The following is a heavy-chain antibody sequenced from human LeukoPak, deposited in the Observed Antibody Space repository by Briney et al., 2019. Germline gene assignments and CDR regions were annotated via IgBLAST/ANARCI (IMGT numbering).Heavy chain of an antibody. J-gene: IGHJ6*03. V-gene: IGHV3-23*01. Sequence: GGTLRLSCAASGFTFSSYGMSWVRQAPGKGLEWVSAISGSGGSTYYADSVKGRFTISRDNSKNTLYLQMNSLRAEDTAVYYCAKNTMIVVVNNRNLNYYYYYMDVWGKGTTVTISS. D-gene: IGHD3-22*01. CDR3: AKNTMIVVVNNRNLNYYYYYMDV. CDR2: ISGSGGST. CDR1: GFTFSSYG.